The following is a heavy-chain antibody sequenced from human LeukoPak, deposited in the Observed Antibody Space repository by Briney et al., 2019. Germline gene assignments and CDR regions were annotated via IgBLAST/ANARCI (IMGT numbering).Heavy chain of an antibody. D-gene: IGHD3-3*01. Sequence: PSETLSLTCAVYGGSFSGYYWSWIRQPPGKGLEWIGEINHSGSTNYNPSLKSRVTISVDTSETQFSLKLSSVTAADTAVYYCARGRTGFWSGPRYFDLWGRGTLVTVSS. CDR2: INHSGST. V-gene: IGHV4-34*01. CDR3: ARGRTGFWSGPRYFDL. CDR1: GGSFSGYY. J-gene: IGHJ2*01.